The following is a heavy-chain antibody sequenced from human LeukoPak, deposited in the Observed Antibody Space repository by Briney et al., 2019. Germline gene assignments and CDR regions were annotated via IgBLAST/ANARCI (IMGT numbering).Heavy chain of an antibody. CDR3: ASGFSGRRSPRGY. V-gene: IGHV3-7*01. J-gene: IGHJ4*02. CDR2: IKQDGSEK. D-gene: IGHD2-15*01. Sequence: PGGSLRLSCAASGFTFSSYAMSWVRQAPGKGLEWVANIKQDGSEKYYVDSVKGRFTISRDNAKNSLYLQMNSLRAEDTAVYYCASGFSGRRSPRGYWGQGTLVTVSS. CDR1: GFTFSSYA.